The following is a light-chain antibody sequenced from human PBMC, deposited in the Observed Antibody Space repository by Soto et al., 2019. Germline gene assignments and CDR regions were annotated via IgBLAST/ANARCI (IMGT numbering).Light chain of an antibody. CDR2: DVS. Sequence: QSVLTQPASVSGSPGQSITISCIGTSSDVGGYNYVSWYQQHPGKAPKLMIYDVSNRPSGVSNRFSGSKSGNTASLTISGLQAEDEADYYCRSYTSSSTLYVFGTGTKVTVL. CDR3: RSYTSSSTLYV. J-gene: IGLJ1*01. V-gene: IGLV2-14*01. CDR1: SSDVGGYNY.